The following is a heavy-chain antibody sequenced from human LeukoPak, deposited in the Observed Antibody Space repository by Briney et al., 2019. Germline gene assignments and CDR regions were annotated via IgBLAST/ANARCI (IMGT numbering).Heavy chain of an antibody. CDR2: ISVSGDTK. Sequence: GESLRLSCAVSGFTITDYGMSWVRQAPGKGLEWVSAISVSGDTKYYADSVKGRFIISRDNSRNTLYLQINSLRAEDTALYYCAQGYSSGWYPYWGQGTLVTVSS. CDR1: GFTITDYG. J-gene: IGHJ4*02. D-gene: IGHD6-19*01. CDR3: AQGYSSGWYPY. V-gene: IGHV3-23*01.